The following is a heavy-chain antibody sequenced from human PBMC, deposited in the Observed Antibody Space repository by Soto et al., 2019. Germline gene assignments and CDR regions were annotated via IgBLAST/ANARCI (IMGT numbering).Heavy chain of an antibody. V-gene: IGHV4-30-2*01. CDR3: ARRGIVGDFKVPSYFDR. CDR2: IYHSGNT. J-gene: IGHJ4*02. CDR1: GGSISSGGYS. D-gene: IGHD1-26*01. Sequence: SETLSLTCAVSGGSISSGGYSWSWIRQPPGKGLEWIGYIYHSGNTYYNPSLTSRLSISVDRSKNQFSLKLSSVTAADTAVYYCARRGIVGDFKVPSYFDRWGQGTPVTVSS.